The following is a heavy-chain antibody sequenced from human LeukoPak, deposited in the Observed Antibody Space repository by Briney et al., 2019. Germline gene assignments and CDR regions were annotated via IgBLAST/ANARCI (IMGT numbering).Heavy chain of an antibody. CDR2: TYHSGST. CDR3: ARNAGRQQQLDY. CDR1: GYSISSGYY. J-gene: IGHJ4*02. D-gene: IGHD6-13*01. V-gene: IGHV4-38-2*01. Sequence: PSETLSLTCAASGYSISSGYYWGWIRQPPGKGLEWIGSTYHSGSTYYNPPLKSRVTISVDTSKNQFSLKLSSVTAADTAVYYCARNAGRQQQLDYWGQGTLVTVSS.